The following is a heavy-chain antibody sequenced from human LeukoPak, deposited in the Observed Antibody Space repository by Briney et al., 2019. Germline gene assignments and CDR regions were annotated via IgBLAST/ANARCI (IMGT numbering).Heavy chain of an antibody. J-gene: IGHJ3*02. D-gene: IGHD1-26*01. CDR3: ARESKGAAAFDI. CDR2: ISSSSSYI. Sequence: GGSLRLSCAASGFTFSSYAMHWVRQAPGKGLEWVSSISSSSSYIYYADSVKGRFTISRDNAKNSLYLQMNSLRAEDTAVYYCARESKGAAAFDIWGQGTMVTVSS. CDR1: GFTFSSYA. V-gene: IGHV3-21*01.